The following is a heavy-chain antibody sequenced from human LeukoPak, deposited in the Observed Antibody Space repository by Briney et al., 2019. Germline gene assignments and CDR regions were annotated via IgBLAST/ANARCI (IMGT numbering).Heavy chain of an antibody. CDR2: IYSGGSI. J-gene: IGHJ6*02. V-gene: IGHV3-53*01. CDR3: ATRSQVVPGARLYGLDV. CDR1: GFSVRTDY. Sequence: GGSLRLSCAASGFSVRTDYMSWVRQAPGKGLEWVSVIYSGGSIYYADSVKGRFTISRDNSKNTLYLQMNSLRAEDTAMYYCATRSQVVPGARLYGLDVWGQGTTVTVSS. D-gene: IGHD2-15*01.